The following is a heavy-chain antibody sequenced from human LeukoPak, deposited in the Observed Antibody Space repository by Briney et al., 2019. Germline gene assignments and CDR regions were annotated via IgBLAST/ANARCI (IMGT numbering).Heavy chain of an antibody. J-gene: IGHJ4*02. CDR3: ARDPADPLGGDYFDY. Sequence: SETLSLTCIVSRGSLSSGGYYWSWIRQHPGKGLEWIAYIYYSGSTYYNPSLKSRVTISVDTSKNQFSLQLSSVTAADTAVYYCARDPADPLGGDYFDYWGQGTLVTVSS. CDR1: RGSLSSGGYY. CDR2: IYYSGST. V-gene: IGHV4-31*03. D-gene: IGHD3-16*01.